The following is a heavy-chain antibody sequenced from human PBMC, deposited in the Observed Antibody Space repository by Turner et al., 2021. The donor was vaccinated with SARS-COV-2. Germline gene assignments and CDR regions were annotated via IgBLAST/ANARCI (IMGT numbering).Heavy chain of an antibody. CDR3: ASQEALVPSYYYYYYGMDV. Sequence: QLQLQESRPGLVKPSETLSLTCTVSGCSISSSSYYWGWIRQPPGKGLEWIGSINYSGSTSYNPSLKSRVTISVDTSKNQFSLKLSSVTAADTAVYYCASQEALVPSYYYYYYGMDVWGQGTTVTVSS. CDR1: GCSISSSSYY. CDR2: INYSGST. V-gene: IGHV4-39*01. J-gene: IGHJ6*02. D-gene: IGHD3-10*01.